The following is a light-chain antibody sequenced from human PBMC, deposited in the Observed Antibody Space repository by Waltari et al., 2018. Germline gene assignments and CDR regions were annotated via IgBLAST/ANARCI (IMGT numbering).Light chain of an antibody. Sequence: SYEVTQPPSLSVSPGQTATITCSGDKLGDTSICWYQQRPGQSPVMVIYQDSKRPSGIPERFSGSTSGNTATLTISGTQALDEADYYCQAWDSRTVIFGGGTKLTVL. V-gene: IGLV3-1*01. CDR1: KLGDTS. J-gene: IGLJ2*01. CDR3: QAWDSRTVI. CDR2: QDS.